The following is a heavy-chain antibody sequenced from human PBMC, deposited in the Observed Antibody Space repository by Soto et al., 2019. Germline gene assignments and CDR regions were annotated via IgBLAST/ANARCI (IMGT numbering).Heavy chain of an antibody. Sequence: GSLRLSCAASGFTFSSYSMNWVRQAPGKGLEWVSSISSSSSYIYYADSVKGRFTISRDNAKNSLYLQMNSLRAEDTAVYYCASQRASIAARPDYWGQGTLVTVSS. CDR2: ISSSSSYI. J-gene: IGHJ4*02. CDR3: ASQRASIAARPDY. D-gene: IGHD6-6*01. V-gene: IGHV3-21*01. CDR1: GFTFSSYS.